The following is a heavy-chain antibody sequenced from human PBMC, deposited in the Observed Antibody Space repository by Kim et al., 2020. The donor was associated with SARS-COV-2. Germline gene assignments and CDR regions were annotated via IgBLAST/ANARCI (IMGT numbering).Heavy chain of an antibody. J-gene: IGHJ4*02. D-gene: IGHD6-19*01. CDR1: GFTFSSYG. CDR3: ARGNWQWLVIDY. Sequence: GGSLRLSCAASGFTFSSYGMHWVRQAPGKGLEWVAAIWYDRSNKYYADSVKGRFTISRDNSKNTLYLQMNSLRAEDTAVYYCARGNWQWLVIDYWGQGTLVTVSS. CDR2: IWYDRSNK. V-gene: IGHV3-33*01.